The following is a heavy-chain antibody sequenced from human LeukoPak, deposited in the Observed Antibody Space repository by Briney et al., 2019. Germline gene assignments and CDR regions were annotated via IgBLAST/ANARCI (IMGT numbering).Heavy chain of an antibody. CDR3: AGGYGSSWSFDH. V-gene: IGHV4-59*01. CDR1: GVSIKSYY. J-gene: IGHJ4*02. Sequence: PSETLSLTCSVSGVSIKSYYWNWVRQSPGRGLEWIGYMHHSGSGHYNPFLKSRVSISLDTSKNQFYLRVSSVTAADTAVYYCAGGYGSSWSFDHWGQGTLATVSS. CDR2: MHHSGSG. D-gene: IGHD2-2*01.